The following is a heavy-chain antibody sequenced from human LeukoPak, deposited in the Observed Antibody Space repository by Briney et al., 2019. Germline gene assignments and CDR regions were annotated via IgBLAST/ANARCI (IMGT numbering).Heavy chain of an antibody. V-gene: IGHV3-48*02. J-gene: IGHJ4*02. CDR1: GLPFSSYS. Sequence: GGSLRLSCAASGLPFSSYSMNWVRQAPGKGLEWVSHISSSSSSIYYADSVKGRFTISRDNAKNSLYLQMNSLRDEDTAVYYCARSLLLGTSVDYWGQGTLVTVSS. CDR3: ARSLLLGTSVDY. D-gene: IGHD3-22*01. CDR2: ISSSSSSI.